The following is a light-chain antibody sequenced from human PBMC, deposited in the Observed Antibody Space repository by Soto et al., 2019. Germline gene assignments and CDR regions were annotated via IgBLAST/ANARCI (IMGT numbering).Light chain of an antibody. CDR2: SAS. CDR3: QQLNSYPQT. V-gene: IGKV1-9*01. J-gene: IGKJ5*01. Sequence: IQLTQSPSSLSASVGDRVTITCRASRGISSYLAWYQQKPGKAPKLLVYSASTLQSGVPSRFSGSGSGPDFTLTISSLQPEDSATYFCQQLNSYPQTVGQGTRLETK. CDR1: RGISSY.